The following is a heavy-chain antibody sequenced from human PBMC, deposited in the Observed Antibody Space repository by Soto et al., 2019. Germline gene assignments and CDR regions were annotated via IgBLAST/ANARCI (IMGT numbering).Heavy chain of an antibody. CDR2: IYHSWST. D-gene: IGHD3-10*01. V-gene: IGHV4-38-2*02. CDR3: AREHYGSGSYSDFYGMDV. CDR1: GYSISSGYY. Sequence: SETLSLTCAVSGYSISSGYYWGWIRQPPGKGLEWIGSIYHSWSTYYNPSLKSRVSISVDTSKNQFSLKLSSVTAADTAVYYCAREHYGSGSYSDFYGMDVWGQGTTVTVSS. J-gene: IGHJ6*02.